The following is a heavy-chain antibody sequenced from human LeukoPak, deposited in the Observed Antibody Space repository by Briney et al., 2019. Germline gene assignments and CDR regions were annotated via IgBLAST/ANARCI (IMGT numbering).Heavy chain of an antibody. CDR3: ARQSDYYDSSGYLDY. D-gene: IGHD3-22*01. V-gene: IGHV4-38-2*01. J-gene: IGHJ4*02. CDR2: IYHSGST. Sequence: SETLSLTCAVSGYSISSGYYWAWIRQPPGKGLEWIGSIYHSGSTYYNPSLKSRVTISVDTSKTQFSLKLSSVTAADTAVYYCARQSDYYDSSGYLDYWGQGTLVTVSS. CDR1: GYSISSGYY.